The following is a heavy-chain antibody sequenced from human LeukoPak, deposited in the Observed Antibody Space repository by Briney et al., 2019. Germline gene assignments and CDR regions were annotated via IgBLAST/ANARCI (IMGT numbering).Heavy chain of an antibody. CDR1: GFTFSSYS. CDR3: ARFPIAAAGTIGYDY. J-gene: IGHJ4*02. D-gene: IGHD6-13*01. V-gene: IGHV3-48*04. Sequence: PGGSLRLSCAASGFTFSSYSMNWVRQAPGKGLEWVSYISSSSSTIYYADSVKGRFTISRDNAKNSLYLQMNSLRAEDTAVYYCARFPIAAAGTIGYDYWGQGTLVTVSS. CDR2: ISSSSSTI.